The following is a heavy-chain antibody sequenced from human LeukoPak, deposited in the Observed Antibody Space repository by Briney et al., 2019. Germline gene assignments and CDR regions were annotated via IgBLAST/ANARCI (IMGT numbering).Heavy chain of an antibody. CDR2: ISGSGGST. Sequence: GGSLRLSCAASGVTFSSYAMSWVRQAPGKGLEWVSAISGSGGSTYYADSVKGRFTISRDNSKNTLYLQMNSLSAQATALSYCAPTPTYSYGSGTPYYFDYWGQGTLVTVSS. D-gene: IGHD3-10*01. CDR3: APTPTYSYGSGTPYYFDY. V-gene: IGHV3-23*01. CDR1: GVTFSSYA. J-gene: IGHJ4*02.